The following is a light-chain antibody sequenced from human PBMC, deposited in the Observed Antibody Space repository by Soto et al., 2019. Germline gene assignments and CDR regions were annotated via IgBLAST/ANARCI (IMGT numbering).Light chain of an antibody. CDR3: QSYDSSLSGWM. CDR2: GNN. Sequence: QSVLTQPPSVSGTQGQGLTISCTWSGSNIGPTYDVHWYQHLPGTAPKLLIYGNNNRPSGVPDRFSGSKSGTSASLAITGLQAEDEADYYCQSYDSSLSGWMFGGGTKLTVL. J-gene: IGLJ3*02. V-gene: IGLV1-40*01. CDR1: GSNIGPTYD.